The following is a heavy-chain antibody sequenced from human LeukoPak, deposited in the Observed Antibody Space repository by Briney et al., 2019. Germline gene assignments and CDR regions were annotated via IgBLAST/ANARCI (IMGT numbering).Heavy chain of an antibody. CDR1: GYTFTDYY. V-gene: IGHV1-2*02. CDR3: ASTRDFWSGPHLGY. J-gene: IGHJ4*02. Sequence: GASVKVSCKASGYTFTDYYIHWVRQAPGQGLEWMGWITPYSGGTDYAQKFQGRVTMTMDTSISTVYMELSRLRSDDTAVYYCASTRDFWSGPHLGYWGQGTLVTVSS. CDR2: ITPYSGGT. D-gene: IGHD3-3*01.